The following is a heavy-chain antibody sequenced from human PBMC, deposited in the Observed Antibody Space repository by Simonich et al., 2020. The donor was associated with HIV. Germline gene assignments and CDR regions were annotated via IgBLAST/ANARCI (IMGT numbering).Heavy chain of an antibody. CDR2: INQNGREK. J-gene: IGHJ4*02. CDR3: ARGWDGSSSSLDDY. Sequence: EVQLVESGGGLVQPGGSLRLSCAASGFTFSSYWMTWVRQAQGKGLEGVANINQNGREKFYVDSVKGRFTISRDNAKNSLYLQMNSLRAEDTAVYYCARGWDGSSSSLDDYWGQGTLVTVSS. CDR1: GFTFSSYW. V-gene: IGHV3-7*01. D-gene: IGHD6-6*01.